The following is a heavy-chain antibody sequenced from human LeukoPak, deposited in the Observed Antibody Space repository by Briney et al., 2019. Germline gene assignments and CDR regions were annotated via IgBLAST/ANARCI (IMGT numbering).Heavy chain of an antibody. D-gene: IGHD3-16*02. CDR2: IYYSGST. Sequence: SETLSLTCTVSGGSISSYYWSWIRQPPGKGLEWIGYIYYSGSTNYNPSLKSRVTISVDTSKNQFSLKLSSVTAADTAVYYCARVITFGGVIVEWGQGTLVTVSS. J-gene: IGHJ4*02. CDR1: GGSISSYY. V-gene: IGHV4-59*01. CDR3: ARVITFGGVIVE.